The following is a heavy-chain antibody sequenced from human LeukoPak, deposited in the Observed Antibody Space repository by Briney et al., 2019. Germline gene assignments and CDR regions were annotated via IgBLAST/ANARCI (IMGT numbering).Heavy chain of an antibody. CDR1: GFTFSSYG. CDR2: IRYDGSNK. CDR3: AKDRLGSSFSFDY. V-gene: IGHV3-30*02. J-gene: IGHJ4*02. D-gene: IGHD6-6*01. Sequence: GGSLRLSCAASGFTFSSYGMHWVRQAPGKGLEWVAFIRYDGSNKYYADSVKGRFTISRDNSKNTLYLQMNSLRAEDTAVYYCAKDRLGSSFSFDYWGQGTLVTVPS.